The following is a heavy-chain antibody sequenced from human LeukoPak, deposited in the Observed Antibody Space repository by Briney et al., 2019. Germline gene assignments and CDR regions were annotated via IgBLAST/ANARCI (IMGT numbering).Heavy chain of an antibody. V-gene: IGHV3-66*01. D-gene: IGHD5-12*01. CDR2: IYSGGST. Sequence: GSLRLSCAASGFTVSSNYMSWVRQAPGKGLEWVSVIYSGGSTYYADSVKGRFTISRDNSKNALYLQMNSLRAEDTAVYYCARDPGYSGYLDYWGQGTLVTVSS. CDR3: ARDPGYSGYLDY. J-gene: IGHJ4*02. CDR1: GFTVSSNY.